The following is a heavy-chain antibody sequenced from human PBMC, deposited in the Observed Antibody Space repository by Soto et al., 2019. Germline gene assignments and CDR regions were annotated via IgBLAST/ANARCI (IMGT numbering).Heavy chain of an antibody. CDR1: GFTFSSYA. D-gene: IGHD3-9*01. CDR3: AKDFFPSYDILTGYFQTVFDY. V-gene: IGHV3-23*01. CDR2: ISGSGGST. J-gene: IGHJ4*02. Sequence: LRLSCAASGFTFSSYAMSWVRQAPGKGLEWVSAISGSGGSTYYADSVKGRLTISRDNSKNTLYLQMNSLRAEDTAVYYCAKDFFPSYDILTGYFQTVFDYWGQGTLVTVSS.